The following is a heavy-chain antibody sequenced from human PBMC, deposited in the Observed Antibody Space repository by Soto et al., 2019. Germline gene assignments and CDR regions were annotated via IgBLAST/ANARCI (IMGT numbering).Heavy chain of an antibody. D-gene: IGHD3-22*01. V-gene: IGHV3-23*01. Sequence: GGSLRLSCAASGFTFSSYAMSWVRQAPGKGLEWVSAISGSGGSTYYADSVKGRFTISRDNSKNTLYLQMNSLRAEDTAVYYCAKDREITMIVVVTRPYFDYWGQGTLVTVS. CDR2: ISGSGGST. CDR3: AKDREITMIVVVTRPYFDY. CDR1: GFTFSSYA. J-gene: IGHJ4*02.